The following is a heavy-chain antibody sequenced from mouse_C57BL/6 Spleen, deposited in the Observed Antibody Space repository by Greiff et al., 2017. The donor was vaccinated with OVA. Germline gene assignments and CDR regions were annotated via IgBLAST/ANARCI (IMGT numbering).Heavy chain of an antibody. CDR2: IWSGGST. Sequence: QVQLQQSGPGLVQPSQSLSITCTVSGFSLTSYGVHWVRQSPGKGLEWLGVIWSGGSTDYNAAFISRLSISKDNSKSQVFFKMNSLQADDTAIYYCARKNYGSSDECAYWGQGTLVTVSA. J-gene: IGHJ3*01. V-gene: IGHV2-2*01. CDR1: GFSLTSYG. CDR3: ARKNYGSSDECAY. D-gene: IGHD1-1*01.